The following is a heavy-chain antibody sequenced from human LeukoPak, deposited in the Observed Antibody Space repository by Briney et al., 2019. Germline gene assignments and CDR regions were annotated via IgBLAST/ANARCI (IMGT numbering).Heavy chain of an antibody. D-gene: IGHD6-6*01. CDR1: GFTFDDYA. J-gene: IGHJ4*02. CDR3: ARGSIAATYYFDY. Sequence: GGSLRLSCAASGFTFDDYAMHWVRQAPGKGLEWVSGISWNSGSIGYADSVKGRLTISRDNAKNSLYLQMNSLRAEDTALYYCARGSIAATYYFDYWGQGTLVTVSS. CDR2: ISWNSGSI. V-gene: IGHV3-9*01.